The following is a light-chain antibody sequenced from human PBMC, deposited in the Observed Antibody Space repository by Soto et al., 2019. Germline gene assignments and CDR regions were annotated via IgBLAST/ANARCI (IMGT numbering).Light chain of an antibody. Sequence: QSVVTQPPSVSAAPRQRVTISCSGSSSNIGDNPVNWYQQVPGKAPKLLIYYDDLRPSGVSDRFSGSKSGSSASLAISGLQSEDEADYYCAAWDDNLNGPVFGGGTQLTVL. CDR2: YDD. CDR3: AAWDDNLNGPV. V-gene: IGLV1-36*01. J-gene: IGLJ7*01. CDR1: SSNIGDNP.